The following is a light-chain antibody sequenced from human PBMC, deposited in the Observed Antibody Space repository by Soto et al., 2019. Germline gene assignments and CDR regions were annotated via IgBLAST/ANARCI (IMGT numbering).Light chain of an antibody. Sequence: QSVLTQPASVSGSPGQSITVSCTGTSSDVGNNNHVCWYQQHPGKAPKLIIYEVDKRPSGVSSRFSGSKSGNTASLTISGLRAEDEADYSCTSYTSSTTYVFGIGTKVTVL. J-gene: IGLJ1*01. CDR3: TSYTSSTTYV. CDR1: SSDVGNNNH. V-gene: IGLV2-14*02. CDR2: EVD.